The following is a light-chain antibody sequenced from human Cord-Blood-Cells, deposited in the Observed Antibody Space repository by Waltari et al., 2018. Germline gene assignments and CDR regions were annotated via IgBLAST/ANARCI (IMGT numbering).Light chain of an antibody. CDR2: KAS. J-gene: IGKJ1*01. CDR1: QSISSW. CDR3: QQYNSYSP. Sequence: DIQMTQSPSTLYASVGDRVTITCRASQSISSWLAWYQQKPGKAPKLLIYKASSLESGVPSRFSGSGSGTEFTLTISSLQPDDFATYYCQQYNSYSPFGQGTKVEIK. V-gene: IGKV1-5*03.